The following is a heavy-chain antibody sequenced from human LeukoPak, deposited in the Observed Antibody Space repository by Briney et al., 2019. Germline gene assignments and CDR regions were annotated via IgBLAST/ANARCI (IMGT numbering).Heavy chain of an antibody. D-gene: IGHD3-22*01. J-gene: IGHJ1*01. CDR3: ARNVSSGFFND. CDR2: INHMGASFESGST. V-gene: IGHV4-38-2*02. Sequence: SETLSLTCSVSGQSIFNSHYWGWIRHSPGKGLEWFGSINHMGASFESGSTHYNPSLRGRVTVSADTSKNQFSLTLTSVTAADTAVYFCARNVSSGFFNDWGQGTLVIVSS. CDR1: GQSIFNSHY.